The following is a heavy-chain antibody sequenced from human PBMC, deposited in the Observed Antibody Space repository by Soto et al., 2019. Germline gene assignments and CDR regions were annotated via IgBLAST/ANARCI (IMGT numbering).Heavy chain of an antibody. CDR3: TRVGNSGTYYFDY. D-gene: IGHD1-26*01. Sequence: EAPVKVSCKASGYTFTSYYMHWVRQAPGQGLEWMGIINPSGGSTSYAQKFQGRVTMTRDTSTSTVYMELSSLRSEDTAVYYSTRVGNSGTYYFDYWGQGTLVTVSS. V-gene: IGHV1-46*01. CDR2: INPSGGST. J-gene: IGHJ4*02. CDR1: GYTFTSYY.